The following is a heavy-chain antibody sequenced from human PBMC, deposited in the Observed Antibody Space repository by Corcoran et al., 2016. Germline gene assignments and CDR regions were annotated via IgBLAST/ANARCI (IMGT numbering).Heavy chain of an antibody. CDR2: ISAYNGNT. J-gene: IGHJ4*02. CDR3: ARSPRGEMWVAPIDY. Sequence: QVQLVQSGAEVKKPGASVKVSCKASGYTFTSYGISWVRQAPGQGLEWMGWISAYNGNTNYAQKLQGRVTMTTDTSTSTAYRELRSLRSDDTAVYYCARSPRGEMWVAPIDYWGQGTLVTVSS. D-gene: IGHD3-16*01. V-gene: IGHV1-18*01. CDR1: GYTFTSYG.